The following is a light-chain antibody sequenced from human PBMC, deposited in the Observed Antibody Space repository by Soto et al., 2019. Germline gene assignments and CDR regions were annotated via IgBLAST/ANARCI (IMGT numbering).Light chain of an antibody. Sequence: DIQMTQSPSSLSASVGDRVTITCQASQYVTNYLNWYQQKAGKAPKLLIYDASHLQTGVPSRFXESGSGTHFTFTISSLQPEDIATYYCQQYNNLPPRITFGQGTRLEIK. J-gene: IGKJ5*01. CDR1: QYVTNY. CDR3: QQYNNLPPRIT. CDR2: DAS. V-gene: IGKV1-33*01.